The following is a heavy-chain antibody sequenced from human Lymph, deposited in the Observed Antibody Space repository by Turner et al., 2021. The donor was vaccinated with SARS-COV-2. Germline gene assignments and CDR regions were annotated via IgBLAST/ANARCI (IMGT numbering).Heavy chain of an antibody. CDR3: ATLKSNWKILTGRYYFDF. Sequence: QVQLVQSGAEVKTPGASVKVSCKVSGYTLPELSIHWVRQAPGKGLEWMGGFDPEDGETIYAQKFQGRVTMTEDTSTDTAYMELSSLRSEDTAVYYCATLKSNWKILTGRYYFDFWGQGTLVTVSS. V-gene: IGHV1-24*01. CDR1: GYTLPELS. CDR2: FDPEDGET. J-gene: IGHJ4*02. D-gene: IGHD1-1*01.